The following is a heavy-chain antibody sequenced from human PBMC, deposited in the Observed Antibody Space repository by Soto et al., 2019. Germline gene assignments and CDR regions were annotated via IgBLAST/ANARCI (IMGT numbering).Heavy chain of an antibody. V-gene: IGHV4-39*01. CDR1: GGSISSGGYY. Sequence: SETLSLTCTVSGGSISSGGYYWSWIRQHPGKGLEWIGSIYYSGSTYYNPSLKSRVTISVDTSKNQFSLKLSSVTAADTAVYYCARHLSTTVTSEYYFDYWGQGTLVTVSS. J-gene: IGHJ4*02. CDR2: IYYSGST. CDR3: ARHLSTTVTSEYYFDY. D-gene: IGHD4-17*01.